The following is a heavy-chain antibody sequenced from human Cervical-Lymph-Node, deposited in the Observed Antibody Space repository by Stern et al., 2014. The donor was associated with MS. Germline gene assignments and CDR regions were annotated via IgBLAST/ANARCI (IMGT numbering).Heavy chain of an antibody. Sequence: QVQLGQSGAEVKKPGASVKVSCKASGYTFTGTYIHWVRQAPGQGPEWVGRINPNSGATNYAQNFQGRVTMTRDTSITTAYMELTRLRSDDTAVYYCARSTRGLDVWGLGTTVTVSS. V-gene: IGHV1-2*06. CDR2: INPNSGAT. J-gene: IGHJ6*02. CDR1: GYTFTGTY. CDR3: ARSTRGLDV.